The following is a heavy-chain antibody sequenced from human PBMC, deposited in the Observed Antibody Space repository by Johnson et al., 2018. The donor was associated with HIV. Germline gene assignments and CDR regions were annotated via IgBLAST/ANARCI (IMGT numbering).Heavy chain of an antibody. CDR3: AREAGGSYPDAFDF. J-gene: IGHJ3*01. CDR2: ISYDGSNK. V-gene: IGHV3-30-3*01. Sequence: QVQVVESGGGVVQPGRSLRLSCAASGFTFSSFDMHWVRQAPGKGLEWVALISYDGSNKYYADSVKGRFTISRHNAKNSLYLQINSVRAEDTAVYYCAREAGGSYPDAFDFWGQGTMVTVSS. CDR1: GFTFSSFD. D-gene: IGHD1-26*01.